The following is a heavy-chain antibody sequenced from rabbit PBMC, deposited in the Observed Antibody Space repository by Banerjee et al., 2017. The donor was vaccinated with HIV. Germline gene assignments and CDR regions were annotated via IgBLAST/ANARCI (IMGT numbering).Heavy chain of an antibody. CDR3: ARDLAGVIGWNFNL. J-gene: IGHJ4*01. D-gene: IGHD4-1*01. CDR2: RT. V-gene: IGHV1S8*01. Sequence: RTIYADWVNGRVTFSSHNAQNTVYLQLDSLTAADTASYFCARDLAGVIGWNFNLWGPGTLVTVS.